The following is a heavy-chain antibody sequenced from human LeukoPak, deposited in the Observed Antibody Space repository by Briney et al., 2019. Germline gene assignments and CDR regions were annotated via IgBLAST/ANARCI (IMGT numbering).Heavy chain of an antibody. CDR3: AREMVVTAILY. CDR1: GYTFTDYF. D-gene: IGHD2-21*02. CDR2: INPNSGGT. V-gene: IGHV1-2*02. Sequence: ASVKVPHQPSGYTFTDYFIPGVRQAPGQGLEWMGWINPNSGGTKYAQNFQGRVTMTRDTSISTVYMELSGLRSDDTAVYYCAREMVVTAILYWGQARLLTVSS. J-gene: IGHJ1*01.